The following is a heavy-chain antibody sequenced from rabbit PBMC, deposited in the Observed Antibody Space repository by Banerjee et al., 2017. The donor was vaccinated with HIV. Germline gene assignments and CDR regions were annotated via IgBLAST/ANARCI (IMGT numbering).Heavy chain of an antibody. Sequence: QQQLEESGGGLVQPEGSLALTCKASGFTISSYYYMCWVRQAPGKGLELIACIYASSGGTWYATWVNGRFSISRSTSLNTVTLQMTSLTAADTATYFCARDYYTYGYAGYAYATRLDLWGQGTLVTVS. CDR1: GFTISSYYY. CDR3: ARDYYTYGYAGYAYATRLDL. V-gene: IGHV1S43*01. D-gene: IGHD6-1*01. CDR2: IYASSGGT. J-gene: IGHJ3*01.